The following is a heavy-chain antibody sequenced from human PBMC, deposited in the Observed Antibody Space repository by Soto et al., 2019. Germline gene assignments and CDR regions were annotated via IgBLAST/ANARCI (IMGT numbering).Heavy chain of an antibody. J-gene: IGHJ4*02. D-gene: IGHD6-25*01. CDR3: VRDRSGWAYYFDY. Sequence: GARLADCRKASGGNFAIHWGRWMRQRLGKGLEWMGRIDPSVSYTNYSPSFQGHVTISADKSISTAYLQWSSLKASDTAVYFCVRDRSGWAYYFDYWGQATRLTVPS. CDR1: GGNFAIHW. V-gene: IGHV5-10-1*01. CDR2: IDPSVSYT.